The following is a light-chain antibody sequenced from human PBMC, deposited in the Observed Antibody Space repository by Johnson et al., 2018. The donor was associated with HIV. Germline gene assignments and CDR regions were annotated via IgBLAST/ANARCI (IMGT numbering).Light chain of an antibody. CDR1: SSNIGGHY. CDR3: GTWDSSLSAGGF. Sequence: QSVLTQPPSVSAAPGQKVTISCSGSSSNIGGHYVSWYQHLPGTAPKLLIYDNNKRPSGIPDRFSGSKSGTSATLGITGLQTGDEADDYCGTWDSSLSAGGFFGTGTKVTVL. J-gene: IGLJ1*01. CDR2: DNN. V-gene: IGLV1-51*01.